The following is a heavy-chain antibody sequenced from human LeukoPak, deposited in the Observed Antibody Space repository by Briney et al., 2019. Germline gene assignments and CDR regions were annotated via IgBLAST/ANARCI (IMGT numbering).Heavy chain of an antibody. V-gene: IGHV4-59*01. CDR1: GGSISNYY. Sequence: SETLSLTCTVSGGSISNYYWSWIRQPPGKGLEWIGYIYYSGSTNYNPSLKSRVTISVDTSKNQFSLKLSSVTAADTAVYYCAREYSSSSWFDPWGQGTLVTVSS. D-gene: IGHD6-13*01. CDR3: AREYSSSSWFDP. CDR2: IYYSGST. J-gene: IGHJ5*02.